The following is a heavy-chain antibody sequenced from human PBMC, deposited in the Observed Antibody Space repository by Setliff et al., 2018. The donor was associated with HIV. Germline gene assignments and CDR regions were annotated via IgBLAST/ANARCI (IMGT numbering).Heavy chain of an antibody. CDR2: TRNKANGYIT. J-gene: IGHJ4*02. CDR3: VRAAAGLDI. Sequence: GGSLRLSCAASGFTLSDYYMDWVRQAPGKGLEWVGRTRNKANGYITEYGASVQGRFTISRDNSKDSLSLQMNNLKAEDTAVCYCVRAAAGLDIWSQGIRVTVSS. V-gene: IGHV3-72*01. CDR1: GFTLSDYY.